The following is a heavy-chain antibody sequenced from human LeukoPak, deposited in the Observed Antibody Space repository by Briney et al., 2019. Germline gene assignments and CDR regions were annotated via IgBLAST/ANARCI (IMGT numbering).Heavy chain of an antibody. J-gene: IGHJ5*02. CDR2: MNPNSGNT. CDR1: GYTFTSYD. Sequence: ASVKVSCKASGYTFTSYDINWVRQATGQGLEWMGWMNPNSGNTGYPQKFQGRVTITRNTSISTAYMELSSLRSEDTAVYYCARRFKGIAARYNWFDPWGQGTLVTVSS. CDR3: ARRFKGIAARYNWFDP. V-gene: IGHV1-8*03. D-gene: IGHD6-6*01.